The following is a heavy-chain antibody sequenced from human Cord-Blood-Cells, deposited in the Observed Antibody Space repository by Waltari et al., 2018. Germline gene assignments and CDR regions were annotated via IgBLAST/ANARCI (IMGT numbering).Heavy chain of an antibody. J-gene: IGHJ4*02. CDR1: GGSFSGYY. CDR2: INQRGSP. V-gene: IGHV4-34*01. Sequence: QVQLQQWGAGLLKPSETLSLTCAVYGGSFSGYYWSWIRQPPGKGLEWIGEINQRGSPKHSPSLKSRVTISVDTSKNQFSLKLSSVTAADTAVYYCARGLERIPDYWGQGTLVTVSS. CDR3: ARGLERIPDY.